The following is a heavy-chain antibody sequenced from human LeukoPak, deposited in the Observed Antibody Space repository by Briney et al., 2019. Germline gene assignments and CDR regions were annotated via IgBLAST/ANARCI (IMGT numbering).Heavy chain of an antibody. J-gene: IGHJ6*03. CDR2: INQIGST. V-gene: IGHV4-34*08. Sequence: SETLSLTCAVYGGTFSGYYWSWIRQPPGKGLEWIGEINQIGSTSYNPSLRSRVTISLDMSENQSSLTLSSVTAADTAVYYCARVPRVRASRPAPGRDYYYYMDVWGKGTTVSVSS. CDR3: ARVPRVRASRPAPGRDYYYYMDV. CDR1: GGTFSGYY. D-gene: IGHD1-26*01.